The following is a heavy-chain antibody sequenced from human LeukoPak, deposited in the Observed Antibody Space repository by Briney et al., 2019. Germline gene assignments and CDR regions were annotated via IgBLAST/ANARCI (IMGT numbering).Heavy chain of an antibody. CDR1: GFTFGDYA. Sequence: GGSLRLSCTASGFTFGDYAMSWVRQAPGKGLEWVGFIRSKAYGGTTEYAASVKGRFTISRDDSKIIAYLQMNSLKTEDTAVYYCTRVSYDYVWGSYRFCYFDYWGQGTLVTVSS. V-gene: IGHV3-49*04. CDR3: TRVSYDYVWGSYRFCYFDY. CDR2: IRSKAYGGTT. D-gene: IGHD3-16*02. J-gene: IGHJ4*02.